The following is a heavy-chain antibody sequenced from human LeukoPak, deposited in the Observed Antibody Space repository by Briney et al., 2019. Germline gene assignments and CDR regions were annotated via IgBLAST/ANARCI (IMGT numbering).Heavy chain of an antibody. CDR3: ATAPGSYYSDAFDI. D-gene: IGHD3-10*01. V-gene: IGHV1-24*01. Sequence: ASVKVSCKVSGYTLTELSMHWVRRAPGKGLEWMGGFDPEDGETIYAQKFQGRVTMTEDTSTDTAYMEQSSLRSEDTAVYYCATAPGSYYSDAFDIWGQGTMVTVSS. CDR1: GYTLTELS. J-gene: IGHJ3*02. CDR2: FDPEDGET.